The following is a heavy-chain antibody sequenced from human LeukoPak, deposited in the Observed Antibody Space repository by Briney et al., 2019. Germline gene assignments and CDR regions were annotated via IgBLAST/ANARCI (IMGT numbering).Heavy chain of an antibody. J-gene: IGHJ4*02. CDR2: INPNSGGT. CDR1: GYTFTSYG. CDR3: AKVGGQLWLHPEYYFDY. Sequence: ASVKVSCKASGYTFTSYGISWVRQAPGQGLEWMGWINPNSGGTNYAQKFQGRVTMTRDKSISTAYLQWSSLKASDTAMYYCAKVGGQLWLHPEYYFDYWGQGTLVTVSS. V-gene: IGHV1-2*02. D-gene: IGHD5-18*01.